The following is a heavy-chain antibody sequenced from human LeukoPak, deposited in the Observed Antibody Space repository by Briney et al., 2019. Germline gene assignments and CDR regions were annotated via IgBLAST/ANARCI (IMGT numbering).Heavy chain of an antibody. CDR2: INPSGGST. D-gene: IGHD3-22*01. J-gene: IGHJ4*02. CDR1: GYTFTSYY. Sequence: ASVKVSCKASGYTFTSYYMHWVRQAPGQGLEWMGIINPSGGSTSYAQKFKGRVTMTRDTSTSTVYMELSSLRSEDTAVYYCARVKADYYDSSGYYPFDYWGQGTLVTVSS. CDR3: ARVKADYYDSSGYYPFDY. V-gene: IGHV1-46*01.